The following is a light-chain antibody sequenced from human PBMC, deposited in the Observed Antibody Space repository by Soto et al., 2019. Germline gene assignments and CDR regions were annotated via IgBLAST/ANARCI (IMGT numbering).Light chain of an antibody. CDR2: EVS. Sequence: QSVMTPPPSASGSPGQSVTISCTGTSSDVGGYNYVSWYQQHPGKATKLMIYEVSKLPSGVPDPFSGSKSCNPASLTGSGLQAEDEADYYCSSYAGSNNLLLFGGGSKLTFL. V-gene: IGLV2-8*01. CDR3: SSYAGSNNLLL. CDR1: SSDVGGYNY. J-gene: IGLJ2*01.